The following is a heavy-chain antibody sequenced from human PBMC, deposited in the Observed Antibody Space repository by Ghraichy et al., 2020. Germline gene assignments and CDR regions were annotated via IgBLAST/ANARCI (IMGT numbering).Heavy chain of an antibody. V-gene: IGHV4-61*02. CDR3: ARDNEYDFWSGYGGTYYYGMDV. J-gene: IGHJ6*02. Sequence: TLTLTCTVSGGSISSGSYYWSWIRQPAGKGLEWIVRIYTSGSTNYNPSLKSRVTISVDTSKNQFSLKLSSVTAADTAVYYCARDNEYDFWSGYGGTYYYGMDVWGQGTTVTVSS. D-gene: IGHD3-3*01. CDR2: IYTSGST. CDR1: GGSISSGSYY.